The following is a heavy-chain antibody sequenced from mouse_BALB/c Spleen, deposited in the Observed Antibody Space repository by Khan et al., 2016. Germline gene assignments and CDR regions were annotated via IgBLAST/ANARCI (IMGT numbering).Heavy chain of an antibody. J-gene: IGHJ1*01. CDR1: GFSLTDYG. D-gene: IGHD1-1*01. CDR3: AKHRGTTVVARYFDV. CDR2: IWGGGST. Sequence: QVQLKQSGPGLVAPSQSLSITCTVSGFSLTDYGVSWIRQPPGKGLEWLGVIWGGGSTYYNSALKSRLSISKDNSKSQVFLKMNSLQTDDTAMYXCAKHRGTTVVARYFDVWGAGTTVTVSS. V-gene: IGHV2-6-5*01.